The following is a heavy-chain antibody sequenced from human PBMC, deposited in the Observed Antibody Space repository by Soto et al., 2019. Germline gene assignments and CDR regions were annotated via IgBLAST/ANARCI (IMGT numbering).Heavy chain of an antibody. CDR1: GFTFSTLA. Sequence: EVQLLESGGGLVQPGGSLRVSCAASGFTFSTLAMNWVRQAPGKGLEWVSLISGSGNSTYYADSVKGRFTISRDNSKNTLYLQMNSLRAEDTAVYYCARPRWTTCNAGRCYFDFWGQGTLVTVSP. D-gene: IGHD2-15*01. CDR2: ISGSGNST. J-gene: IGHJ4*02. V-gene: IGHV3-23*01. CDR3: ARPRWTTCNAGRCYFDF.